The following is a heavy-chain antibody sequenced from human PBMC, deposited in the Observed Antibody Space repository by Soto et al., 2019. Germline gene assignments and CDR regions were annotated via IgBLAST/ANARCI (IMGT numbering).Heavy chain of an antibody. Sequence: PSETLSLTCAVSGGSISSGGYSWSWIQQPPGKGLEWIGYIYHSGSTYYNPSLKSRVTISVDTSKNQFSLKLSSVTAADTAVYYCARRYGASFDYWGQGTLVTVSS. D-gene: IGHD4-17*01. CDR3: ARRYGASFDY. V-gene: IGHV4-30-2*02. CDR2: IYHSGST. CDR1: GGSISSGGYS. J-gene: IGHJ4*02.